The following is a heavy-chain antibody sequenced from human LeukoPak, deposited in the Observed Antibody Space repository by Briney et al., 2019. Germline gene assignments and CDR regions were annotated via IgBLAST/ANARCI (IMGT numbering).Heavy chain of an antibody. CDR2: ISGSGGST. V-gene: IGHV3-23*01. CDR3: AKVDLDTAMVTAFDY. CDR1: GFTFSSYA. J-gene: IGHJ4*02. D-gene: IGHD5-18*01. Sequence: GRSLRLSCAASGFTFSSYAMSWVRQAPGKGLEWVSAISGSGGSTYYADSVKGRFTISRDNSKNTLYLQMNSLRAEDTAVYYCAKVDLDTAMVTAFDYWGQGTLVTVSS.